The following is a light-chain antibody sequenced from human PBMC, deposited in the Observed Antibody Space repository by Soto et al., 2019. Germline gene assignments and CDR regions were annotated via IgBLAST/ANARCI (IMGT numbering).Light chain of an antibody. CDR1: QSVSSSY. J-gene: IGKJ5*01. CDR3: QQYGSSPPIT. Sequence: EIVLTQSPGTLSLSPGERATLSCRASQSVSSSYLAWSQQKPGQAPRLLIYGASSRATGIPDRFSGSGSGTDFTLTIRRLEPEDFAVYYCQQYGSSPPITFGQGTRLEIK. CDR2: GAS. V-gene: IGKV3-20*01.